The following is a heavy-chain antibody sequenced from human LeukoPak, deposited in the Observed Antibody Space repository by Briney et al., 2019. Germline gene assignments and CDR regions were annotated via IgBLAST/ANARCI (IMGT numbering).Heavy chain of an antibody. Sequence: GGSLRLSCAASGFTFSSYWMHWVRQAPGKGLVWVSRINSDGSSTSYADSVKGRFTISRDNAKNTLYLQMNSQRAEDTAVYYCARVTVGGIVVVPAAMFWDYYYYYMDVWGKGTTVTVSS. J-gene: IGHJ6*03. D-gene: IGHD2-2*01. CDR3: ARVTVGGIVVVPAAMFWDYYYYYMDV. CDR1: GFTFSSYW. CDR2: INSDGSST. V-gene: IGHV3-74*01.